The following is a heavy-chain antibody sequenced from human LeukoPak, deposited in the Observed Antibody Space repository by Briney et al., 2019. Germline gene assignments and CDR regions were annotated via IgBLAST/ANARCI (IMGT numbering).Heavy chain of an antibody. J-gene: IGHJ4*02. CDR1: GYTFTSYG. Sequence: EASVKVSCKAPGYTFTSYGISWVRQAPGQGLEWMGWISAYNGNTNYAQKLQGRVTMTTDTSTSTAYMELRSLRSDDTAVYYCARVARYYDSSGYYYNYWGQGTLVTVSS. CDR2: ISAYNGNT. V-gene: IGHV1-18*01. CDR3: ARVARYYDSSGYYYNY. D-gene: IGHD3-22*01.